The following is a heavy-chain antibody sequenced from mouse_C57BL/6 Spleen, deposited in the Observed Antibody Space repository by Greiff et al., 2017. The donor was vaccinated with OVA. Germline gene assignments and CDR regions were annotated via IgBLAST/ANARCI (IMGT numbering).Heavy chain of an antibody. CDR1: GYAFSSYW. Sequence: QVQLQQSGAELVKPGASVKISCKASGYAFSSYWMNWVKQRPGKGLEWIGQIYPGDGDTNYNGKFKGKATLTADKSSSTAYMQLSSLTSEDSAVYFCARGYYGNYGADYWGQGTTLTVSS. CDR2: IYPGDGDT. D-gene: IGHD2-1*01. J-gene: IGHJ2*01. CDR3: ARGYYGNYGADY. V-gene: IGHV1-80*01.